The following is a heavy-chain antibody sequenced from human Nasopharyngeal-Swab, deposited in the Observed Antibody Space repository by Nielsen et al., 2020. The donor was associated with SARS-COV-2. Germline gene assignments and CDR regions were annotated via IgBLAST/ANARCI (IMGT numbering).Heavy chain of an antibody. CDR2: ISYDGSNK. J-gene: IGHJ6*02. Sequence: WIRQPPGKGLEWVAVISYDGSNKYYADSVKGRFTISRDNSKNTLYLQMNSPRAEDTAVYYCARAPGDGMDVWGQGTTVTVSS. V-gene: IGHV3-30-3*01. CDR3: ARAPGDGMDV.